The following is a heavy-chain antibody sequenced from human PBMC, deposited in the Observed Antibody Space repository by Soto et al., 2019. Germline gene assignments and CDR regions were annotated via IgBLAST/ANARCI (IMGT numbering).Heavy chain of an antibody. CDR2: LNPKTGGT. D-gene: IGHD6-13*01. CDR3: AREGSAWYKEFDY. J-gene: IGHJ4*02. V-gene: IGHV1-2*02. CDR1: GDTFSDYH. Sequence: ASVKVSCKASGDTFSDYHIHWVRQAPGQGFEWMGWLNPKTGGTSYARKFQGRVTMTGDSSISTVHMDLTRLRSDDTAVYYCAREGSAWYKEFDYWGQGSLVTVS.